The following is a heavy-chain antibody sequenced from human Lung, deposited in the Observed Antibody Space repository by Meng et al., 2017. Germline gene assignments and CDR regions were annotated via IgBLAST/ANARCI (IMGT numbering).Heavy chain of an antibody. CDR3: ARGPTTMAHDFDY. CDR2: INHSGST. J-gene: IGHJ4*02. CDR1: GGSFSDYY. Sequence: QWPLQRWGAGLLKPSETLSLTCVGSGGSFSDYYWSWIRQPPGKGLEWIGEINHSGSTNYNPSLESRATISVDTSQNNLSLKLSSVTAADSAVYYCARGPTTMAHDFDYWGQGTLVTVSS. D-gene: IGHD4-11*01. V-gene: IGHV4-34*01.